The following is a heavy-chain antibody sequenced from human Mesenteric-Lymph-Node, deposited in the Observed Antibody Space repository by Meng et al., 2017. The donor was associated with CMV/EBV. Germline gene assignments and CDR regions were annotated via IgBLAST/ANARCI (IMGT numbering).Heavy chain of an antibody. Sequence: GGSLRLSCAASGFTFSSYWMHWVRQAPGKGLVWVSRINSDGSSTSYADSVKGRFTISRDNAKNTLYLQMNSLRAEDTAVYYCASPYYYDSSGSDAFDIWGQGTMVTVSS. D-gene: IGHD3-22*01. V-gene: IGHV3-74*01. J-gene: IGHJ3*02. CDR1: GFTFSSYW. CDR3: ASPYYYDSSGSDAFDI. CDR2: INSDGSST.